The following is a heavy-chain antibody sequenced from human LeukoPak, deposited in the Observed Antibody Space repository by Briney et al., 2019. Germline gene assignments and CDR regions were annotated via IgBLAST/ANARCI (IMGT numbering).Heavy chain of an antibody. CDR3: TTDRAVAGPNWFDP. D-gene: IGHD6-19*01. J-gene: IGHJ5*02. CDR2: IKSKTDGGTT. CDR1: GFTFSNAW. V-gene: IGHV3-15*01. Sequence: PGGSLRLSCAASGFTFSNAWMSWVRQAPGKGLEWVGRIKSKTDGGTTDYAAPVKGRFTISRDDSKNTLYLQMNSLKTEDTAVYYCTTDRAVAGPNWFDPWGQGTLVTVSS.